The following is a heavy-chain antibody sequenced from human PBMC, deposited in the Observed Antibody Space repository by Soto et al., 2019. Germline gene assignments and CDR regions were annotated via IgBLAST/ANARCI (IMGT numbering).Heavy chain of an antibody. CDR2: IYYSGNT. J-gene: IGHJ5*02. CDR1: GGSISSGYYY. D-gene: IGHD3-22*01. Sequence: PSETLSLTCSVSGGSISSGYYYWSWIRQPPGKGLEWIGNIYYSGNTYYNPSLKSRVTISVDTSKNQFSLKLSSVTAADTAVYYCARDPSSFYYDSSGYYLPWFDPWGQGTLVTVSS. V-gene: IGHV4-30-4*01. CDR3: ARDPSSFYYDSSGYYLPWFDP.